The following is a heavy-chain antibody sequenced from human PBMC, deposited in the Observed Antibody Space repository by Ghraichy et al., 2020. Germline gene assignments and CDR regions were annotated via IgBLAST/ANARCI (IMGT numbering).Heavy chain of an antibody. D-gene: IGHD1-7*01. V-gene: IGHV3-7*01. CDR3: VWNSKNYYYYYGMDV. J-gene: IGHJ6*02. Sequence: GGSLRLSCAASGFTFSSYWMSWVRQAPGKGLEWVANIKQDGSEKYYVDSVKGRFTISRDNAKNSLYLQMNSLRAEDTAVYYCVWNSKNYYYYYGMDVRGQGTTVTVSS. CDR1: GFTFSSYW. CDR2: IKQDGSEK.